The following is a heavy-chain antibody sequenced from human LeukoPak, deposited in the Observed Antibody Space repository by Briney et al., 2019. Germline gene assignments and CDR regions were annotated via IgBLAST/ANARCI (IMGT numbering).Heavy chain of an antibody. CDR1: GFTLSTNA. CDR3: AKDNRRHYTSGPNPDSLH. Sequence: GGSLRLSCLTSGFTLSTNAMSWVRQAPGKGLEWISGISGSGASTYYADSVKGRFTISRDNSKNTVYLQMNSLRVEDTAFYYCAKDNRRHYTSGPNPDSLHWGQGALVTVSS. J-gene: IGHJ4*02. D-gene: IGHD6-19*01. V-gene: IGHV3-23*01. CDR2: ISGSGAST.